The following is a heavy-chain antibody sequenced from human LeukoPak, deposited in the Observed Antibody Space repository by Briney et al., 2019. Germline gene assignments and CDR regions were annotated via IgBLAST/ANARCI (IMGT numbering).Heavy chain of an antibody. V-gene: IGHV4-39*01. CDR3: ARRSRLYKHETTGYHDS. J-gene: IGHJ4*02. D-gene: IGHD3-9*01. CDR1: GDYITTTNYY. CDR2: VFYSGTT. Sequence: SETLSLTCNVSGDYITTTNYYWAWIRQAPGKGLEWIASVFYSGTTYYNPSLKSRVIISMDTSRKQISLRLSSWTATDTAIYYCARRSRLYKHETTGYHDSWGQGTLVTVSS.